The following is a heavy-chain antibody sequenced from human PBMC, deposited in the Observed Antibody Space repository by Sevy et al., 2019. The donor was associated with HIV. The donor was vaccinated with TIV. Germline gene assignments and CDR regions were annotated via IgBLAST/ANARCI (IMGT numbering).Heavy chain of an antibody. CDR3: AKAGDVGYCTNGVCYGWVFDL. CDR2: ISGSGGST. D-gene: IGHD2-8*01. J-gene: IGHJ2*01. CDR1: GFTFSSYA. V-gene: IGHV3-23*01. Sequence: GESLKISCAASGFTFSSYAMSWVRQAPGKGLEWVSAISGSGGSTYYADSVKGRFTISRDNSKNTLYLQMNSLRAEDTAVYYCAKAGDVGYCTNGVCYGWVFDLWGRGTLVTVSS.